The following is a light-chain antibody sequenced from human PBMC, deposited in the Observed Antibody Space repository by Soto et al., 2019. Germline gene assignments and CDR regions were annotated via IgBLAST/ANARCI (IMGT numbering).Light chain of an antibody. CDR1: QSVSSN. CDR2: GAS. V-gene: IGKV3-15*01. Sequence: EIVMTQSPATLSVSPGERATLSCRASQSVSSNLAWYQQKPGQAPRLLISGASTRATGIPARFSGRGSGTEFTLTISGLQPEDFAVYYCQQYNNWPRAFGQGTKLEIK. J-gene: IGKJ1*01. CDR3: QQYNNWPRA.